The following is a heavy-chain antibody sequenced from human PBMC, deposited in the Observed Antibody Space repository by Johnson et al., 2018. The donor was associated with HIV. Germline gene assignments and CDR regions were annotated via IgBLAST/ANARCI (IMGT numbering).Heavy chain of an antibody. CDR3: AREGAAAGPTDAFDI. CDR1: GFTFSTYG. CDR2: ISYDGSNK. Sequence: QVLLVESGGGVVQPGRSLRLSCAASGFTFSTYGMHWVRQAPGKGLGWVAFISYDGSNKYYADSVKGRFTISRDNFKNTLFLQMNSLRVEDTAVYYCAREGAAAGPTDAFDIWGQGTMVTVSS. J-gene: IGHJ3*02. D-gene: IGHD6-13*01. V-gene: IGHV3-30*03.